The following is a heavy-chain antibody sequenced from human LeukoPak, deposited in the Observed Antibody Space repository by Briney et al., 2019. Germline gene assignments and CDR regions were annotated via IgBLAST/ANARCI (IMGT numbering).Heavy chain of an antibody. D-gene: IGHD3-22*01. CDR1: GFTFSSYR. Sequence: GGSLRLSCAASGFTFSSYRMNWVRQAPGKGLEWVSYISSSSSTIYYADSVKGRFTISRDSAKNSLYLQMNSLRAEDTAVYYCAGDYYDSSGYYYGALDYWGQGTLVTVSS. CDR2: ISSSSSTI. J-gene: IGHJ4*02. V-gene: IGHV3-48*01. CDR3: AGDYYDSSGYYYGALDY.